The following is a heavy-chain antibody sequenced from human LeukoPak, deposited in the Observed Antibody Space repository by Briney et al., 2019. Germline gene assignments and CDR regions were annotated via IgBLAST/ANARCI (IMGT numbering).Heavy chain of an antibody. CDR2: IYYDGSNK. CDR3: AREGGYCSSTSCRRGSCYYYGMEV. J-gene: IGHJ6*01. Sequence: GGSLRLSCAASGFTFSSYWMHWVRQAPGKGLEWVSVIYYDGSNKYYADSAKGRFTISRDNSKNTLYLQMNSRRAEDTAVYYCAREGGYCSSTSCRRGSCYYYGMEVCGEGTTFTLSS. CDR1: GFTFSSYW. D-gene: IGHD2-2*03. V-gene: IGHV3-30*03.